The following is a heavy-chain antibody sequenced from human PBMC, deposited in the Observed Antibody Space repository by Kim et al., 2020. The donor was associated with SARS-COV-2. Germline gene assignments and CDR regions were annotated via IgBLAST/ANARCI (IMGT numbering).Heavy chain of an antibody. J-gene: IGHJ4*02. CDR3: GRWSDN. CDR2: YYTGNT. V-gene: IGHV4-59*08. Sequence: YYTGNTYYNPSLKSRVSMSVDTSKNQFSLRLSSVTAADTAVYYCGRWSDNWGQGTLVTVSS.